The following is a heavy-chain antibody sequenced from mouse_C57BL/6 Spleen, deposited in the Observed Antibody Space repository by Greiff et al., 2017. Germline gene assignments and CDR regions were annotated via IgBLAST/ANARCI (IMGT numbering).Heavy chain of an antibody. Sequence: VQLQESGPGLVQPSQSLSITCTVSGFSLTSYGVHWVRQSPGKGLEWLGVIWRGGSTDYNAAFMSRLSITKDNSKSQVFFKMNSLQADDTAIYYCAKSITTVEEYFDVWGTGTTVTVSS. V-gene: IGHV2-5*01. CDR3: AKSITTVEEYFDV. D-gene: IGHD1-1*01. CDR2: IWRGGST. J-gene: IGHJ1*03. CDR1: GFSLTSYG.